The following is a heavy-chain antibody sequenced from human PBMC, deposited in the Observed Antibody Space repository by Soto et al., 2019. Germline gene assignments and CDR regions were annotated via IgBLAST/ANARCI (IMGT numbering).Heavy chain of an antibody. CDR1: GCSISSSSYY. CDR3: ARLLEDSSSSGGWFDP. V-gene: IGHV4-39*01. Sequence: SETLSLTCTVSGCSISSSSYYWVWIRQPPGKGLEWIGSIYYSGSTYYNPSLKSRVTISVDTSKNQFSLKLSSVTAADTAVYYCARLLEDSSSSGGWFDPWGQGTLVTVSS. D-gene: IGHD6-6*01. CDR2: IYYSGST. J-gene: IGHJ5*02.